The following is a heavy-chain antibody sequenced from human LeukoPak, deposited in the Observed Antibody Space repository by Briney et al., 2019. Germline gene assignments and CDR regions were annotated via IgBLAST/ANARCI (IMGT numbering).Heavy chain of an antibody. CDR1: GGSISSGSYY. CDR2: IYTSGST. V-gene: IGHV4-61*02. CDR3: ARGASGSYYRNWFDP. Sequence: SETLSLTCTVSGGSISSGSYYWSWIRQPAGKVLEWIGRIYTSGSTNYNPSLKSRVTISVDTSKNQFSLKLSSVTAADTAVYYCARGASGSYYRNWFDPWGQGTLVTVFS. D-gene: IGHD3-10*01. J-gene: IGHJ5*02.